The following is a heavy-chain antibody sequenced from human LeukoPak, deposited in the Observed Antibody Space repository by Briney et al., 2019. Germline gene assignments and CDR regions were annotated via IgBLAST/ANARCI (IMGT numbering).Heavy chain of an antibody. CDR1: GFTFSSYW. D-gene: IGHD3-10*02. V-gene: IGHV3-74*01. CDR3: AELGITMIGGV. J-gene: IGHJ6*04. CDR2: INSDGSST. Sequence: GGSLRLSCAASGFTFSSYWTHWVRQAPGKGLVWVSRINSDGSSTRYADSVKGRFTISRDNAKNTLYLQMNSLRAEDTAVYYCAELGITMIGGVWGKGTTVTISS.